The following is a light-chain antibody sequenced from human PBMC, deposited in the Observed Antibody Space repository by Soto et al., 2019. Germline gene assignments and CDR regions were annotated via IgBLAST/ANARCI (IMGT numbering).Light chain of an antibody. CDR3: MQSTQLPPT. CDR1: QSLRHITGETF. CDR2: EVS. Sequence: DVVMTQTPLSLAVAPGQPASISCKSSQSLRHITGETFLFWYLQKPGQSPQLLIYEVSTRVSGVPDRFSGSGSGTAFTLDISRVETDDVGIYYCMQSTQLPPTFGQGTRLGIE. V-gene: IGKV2D-29*02. J-gene: IGKJ5*01.